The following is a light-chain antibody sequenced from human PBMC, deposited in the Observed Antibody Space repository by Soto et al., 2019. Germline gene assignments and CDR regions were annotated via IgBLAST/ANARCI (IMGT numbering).Light chain of an antibody. CDR1: QSINKW. CDR3: QHYSGDRAT. J-gene: IGKJ1*01. V-gene: IGKV1-5*03. Sequence: DIHLTQSPSTLSASVGDRVTISCRASQSINKWLVWYQHKPGKAPNLLIYEVSTLHTGVPSRFSGSGSGTEFTLTISSLRPDDFATYYCQHYSGDRATFGQGTKVEI. CDR2: EVS.